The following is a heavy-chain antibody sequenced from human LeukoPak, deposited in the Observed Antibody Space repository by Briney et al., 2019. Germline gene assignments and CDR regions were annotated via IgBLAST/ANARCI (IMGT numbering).Heavy chain of an antibody. V-gene: IGHV3-7*04. J-gene: IGHJ4*02. Sequence: GGSLRLSCAASGFNFNSYWMTWVRQAPGMGLAWVATMNQDGSEKYYVDSVKGRFTISRDNAKNSLYLQMNSLRAEDTGVYYCAKDTYGPDDYWGQGTLVTVSS. CDR1: GFNFNSYW. D-gene: IGHD1-14*01. CDR2: MNQDGSEK. CDR3: AKDTYGPDDY.